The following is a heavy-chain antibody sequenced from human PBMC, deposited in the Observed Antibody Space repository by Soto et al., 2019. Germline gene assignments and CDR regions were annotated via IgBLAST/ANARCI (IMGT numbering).Heavy chain of an antibody. V-gene: IGHV3-23*01. D-gene: IGHD3-10*01. J-gene: IGHJ3*02. Sequence: EVQLLESGGGLVQPGGSLRLSCAASGFTFRSYAMSWVRQAPGRGLEGVSTFGGRDFNTYYADSVKGRFTVSRDNDKSALFLKMHGLRAEDTAVYYCAKGPAPGAFDIWGQGTLVTVSS. CDR2: FGGRDFNT. CDR3: AKGPAPGAFDI. CDR1: GFTFRSYA.